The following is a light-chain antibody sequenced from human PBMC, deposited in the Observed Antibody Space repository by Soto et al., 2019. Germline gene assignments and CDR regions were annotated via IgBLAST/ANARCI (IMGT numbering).Light chain of an antibody. CDR3: SSYASSSTWV. V-gene: IGLV2-14*01. J-gene: IGLJ3*02. Sequence: QSALTQPASVSGSPGQSITISCTGTSSDVGGYNYVSWYQQNPGKAPKLMIYDVSNRPSGVSNRFSGSKSGNTAYLTISGLQAEDEADYYCSSYASSSTWVFGGGTKLTVL. CDR1: SSDVGGYNY. CDR2: DVS.